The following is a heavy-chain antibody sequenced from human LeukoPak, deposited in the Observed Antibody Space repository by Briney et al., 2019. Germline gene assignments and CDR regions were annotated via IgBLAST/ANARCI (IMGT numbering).Heavy chain of an antibody. V-gene: IGHV1-18*04. Sequence: EASVKVSCKASGYTFTGYFMHWVRQAPGQGLEWMGWISAYNGNTNYAQKFQGRVTMTTDTSTSTVYMELRSLRSDDTAVYYCARAVYCSGGSCYSWFDPWGQGTLVTVSS. CDR2: ISAYNGNT. CDR1: GYTFTGYF. D-gene: IGHD2-15*01. J-gene: IGHJ5*02. CDR3: ARAVYCSGGSCYSWFDP.